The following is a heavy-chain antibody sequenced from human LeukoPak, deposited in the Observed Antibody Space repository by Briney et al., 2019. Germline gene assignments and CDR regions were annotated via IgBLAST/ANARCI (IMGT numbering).Heavy chain of an antibody. J-gene: IGHJ3*02. CDR2: IYYSGST. Sequence: HPSETLSLTCTVSGGSISSSSYYWGWIRQPPGKGLEWIGSIYYSGSTYYNPSLKSRVTISVDTSENQFSLKLSSVTAADTAVYYCARSLYDSPWDAFDIWGQGTMVTVSS. V-gene: IGHV4-39*01. CDR3: ARSLYDSPWDAFDI. CDR1: GGSISSSSYY. D-gene: IGHD3-22*01.